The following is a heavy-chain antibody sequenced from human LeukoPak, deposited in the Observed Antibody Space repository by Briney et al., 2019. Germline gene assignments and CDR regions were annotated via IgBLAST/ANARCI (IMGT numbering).Heavy chain of an antibody. CDR3: AREYCSGGSCPLFDY. D-gene: IGHD2-15*01. J-gene: IGHJ4*02. CDR2: ISYDGSNK. V-gene: IGHV3-30-3*01. CDR1: GFTFSSYA. Sequence: GGSLRLSCVASGFTFSSYAMHWVRQAPGKGLEWVAVISYDGSNKYYADSVKGRFTISRDNSKNTLYLQMNSLRAEDTAVYYCAREYCSGGSCPLFDYWGQGTLVTVSS.